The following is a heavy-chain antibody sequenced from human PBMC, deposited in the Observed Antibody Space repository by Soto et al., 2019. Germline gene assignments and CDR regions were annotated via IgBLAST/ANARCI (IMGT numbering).Heavy chain of an antibody. CDR3: ARVGVTIFGVVIGDAFDI. V-gene: IGHV1-18*01. CDR2: ISAYNGNT. Sequence: ASVKVSCQASGYTFTSYGISWVRQAPGQGLEWMGWISAYNGNTNYAQKLQGRVTMTTDTSTSTAYMELRSLRSDDTAVYYCARVGVTIFGVVIGDAFDIWGQGTMVTVSS. CDR1: GYTFTSYG. D-gene: IGHD3-3*01. J-gene: IGHJ3*02.